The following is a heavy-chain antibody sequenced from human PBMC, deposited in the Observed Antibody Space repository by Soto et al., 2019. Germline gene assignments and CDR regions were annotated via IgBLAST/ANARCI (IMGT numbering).Heavy chain of an antibody. CDR2: INPNSGGT. D-gene: IGHD3-22*01. V-gene: IGHV1-2*02. J-gene: IGHJ4*02. Sequence: GASVKVSCKASGYTFTAYYMHWVRQAPGQGLEWMGWINPNSGGTNYAQKFQGRVTMTRDTSISTAYMELSRLRSDDTAVYYCESVQYDSVPADYWGQGTQVTVSS. CDR3: ESVQYDSVPADY. CDR1: GYTFTAYY.